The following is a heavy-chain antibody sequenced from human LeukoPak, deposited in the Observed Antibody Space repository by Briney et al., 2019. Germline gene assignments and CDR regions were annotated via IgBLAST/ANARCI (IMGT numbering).Heavy chain of an antibody. V-gene: IGHV5-51*01. Sequence: GESLKISCKGSGYRFSSYWIGWVRQMLGKGLEWMGFIYPGESDTRYSPSFQGQVTISADKSISTAYLQWRSLKASDTAMYYCARNRGDNTFDYWGQGILVTVSS. CDR1: GYRFSSYW. J-gene: IGHJ4*02. CDR2: IYPGESDT. D-gene: IGHD3-10*01. CDR3: ARNRGDNTFDY.